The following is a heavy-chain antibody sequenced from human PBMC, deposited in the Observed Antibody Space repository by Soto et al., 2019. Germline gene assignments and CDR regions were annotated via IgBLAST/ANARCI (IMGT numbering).Heavy chain of an antibody. J-gene: IGHJ4*02. CDR1: GFTFSSYW. CDR3: ARGAGYCTNGVCHLFDY. CDR2: IKQDGSEK. Sequence: GWSLRLSCAASGFTFSSYWMSWVRQAPGKGLEWVANIKQDGSEKYYVDSVKGRFTISRDNAKNSLYLQMNSLRAEDTAVYYCARGAGYCTNGVCHLFDYWGQGTLVTVSS. V-gene: IGHV3-7*01. D-gene: IGHD2-8*01.